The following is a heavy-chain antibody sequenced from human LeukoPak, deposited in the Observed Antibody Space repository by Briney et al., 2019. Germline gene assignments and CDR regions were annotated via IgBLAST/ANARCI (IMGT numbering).Heavy chain of an antibody. D-gene: IGHD3-22*01. CDR1: GYTFTSYG. CDR3: ARDLGWRDSSGSSDY. J-gene: IGHJ4*02. Sequence: ASVKVSCKASGYTFTSYGISWVRQAPGQGLEWMGWISAYNGNTNYAQKLQGRVTMTTDTSTSTAYMELRSLRSEDTAVYYCARDLGWRDSSGSSDYWGQGTLVTVSS. CDR2: ISAYNGNT. V-gene: IGHV1-18*01.